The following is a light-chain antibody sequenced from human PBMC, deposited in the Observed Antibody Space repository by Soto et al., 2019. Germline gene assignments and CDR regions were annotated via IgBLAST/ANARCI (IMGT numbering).Light chain of an antibody. J-gene: IGLJ1*01. CDR1: SSDVGGYND. Sequence: QSMLTQPPSASGSPGQSVAISCTRTSSDVGGYNDVSWYQQHPSKAPKLMIYDVNKRPSGVPDRFSGSKPGNASSLTVSGIQDEAEDDYFCSANAGSSSVFGTGTKLTVL. V-gene: IGLV2-8*01. CDR3: SANAGSSSV. CDR2: DVN.